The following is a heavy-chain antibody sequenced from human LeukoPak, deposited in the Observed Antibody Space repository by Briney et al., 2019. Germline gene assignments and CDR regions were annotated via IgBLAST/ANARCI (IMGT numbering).Heavy chain of an antibody. V-gene: IGHV3-23*01. CDR1: GFIFSSYA. J-gene: IGHJ3*02. Sequence: GGSLRLSCAASGFIFSSYAMSWVRQAPGKGLEWVSAISGSGGSRYYADSVKGRFTISRDNSKNTLYLQMNSLRAEDTAVYYCAKVPVFSLTISEVVTDDAFDIWGQGTIVTVSS. CDR3: AKVPVFSLTISEVVTDDAFDI. CDR2: ISGSGGSR. D-gene: IGHD3-3*01.